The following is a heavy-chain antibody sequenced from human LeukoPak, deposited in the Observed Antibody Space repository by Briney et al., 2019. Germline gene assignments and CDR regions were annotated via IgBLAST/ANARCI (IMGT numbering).Heavy chain of an antibody. Sequence: SETLSLTCGVSGYSISSGYFWGWIRQPPGKGLEWIGSIYHSGSTYYNSSLKSRVTISVDTSKNQFSLKVSSVTAADTAVYYCTRDLPYSSGWYVGNWGQGTLVTVS. CDR2: IYHSGST. CDR1: GYSISSGYF. D-gene: IGHD6-19*01. CDR3: TRDLPYSSGWYVGN. J-gene: IGHJ4*02. V-gene: IGHV4-38-2*02.